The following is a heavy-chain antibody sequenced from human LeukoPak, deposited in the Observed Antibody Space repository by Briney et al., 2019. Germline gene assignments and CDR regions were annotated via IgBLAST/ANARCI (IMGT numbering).Heavy chain of an antibody. CDR1: GFTFSDYY. V-gene: IGHV3-11*01. CDR3: ASPLRRNYYYGMDV. Sequence: PGGSLRLSCAASGFTFSDYYMSWIRQAPGKGLEWVSYISSSGSTIYYADSVKGRFTISRDNAKNSLYLQMNSLRAEDTAVYYCASPLRRNYYYGMDVWGQGTTVTVSS. CDR2: ISSSGSTI. J-gene: IGHJ6*02.